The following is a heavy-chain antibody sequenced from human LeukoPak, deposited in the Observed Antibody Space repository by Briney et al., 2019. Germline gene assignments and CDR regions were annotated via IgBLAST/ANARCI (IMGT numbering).Heavy chain of an antibody. V-gene: IGHV1-69*13. CDR1: GGAFSSSA. CDR3: AVGHGGNAPIDS. Sequence: GASVKVSCKASGGAFSSSAITWVRQARGQGLEWMGGIIPLFGTANYAQKFRGRVKFTADGATRTAYMDLSSLTSDDTAVYYCAVGHGGNAPIDSCGQGTLVTVSS. CDR2: IIPLFGTA. J-gene: IGHJ4*02. D-gene: IGHD4-23*01.